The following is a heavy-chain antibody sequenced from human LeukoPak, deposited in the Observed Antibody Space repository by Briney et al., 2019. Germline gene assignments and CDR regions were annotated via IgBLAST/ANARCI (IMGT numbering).Heavy chain of an antibody. CDR1: GYSFINYG. D-gene: IGHD2-15*01. J-gene: IGHJ4*02. Sequence: GASVKVSCKTSGYSFINYGITWVRQAPGQGLEWMGWVSAYADNTNYVQKFQGRVSMTTDTSTTTAYMELRSLRPDDTAVYYCARDCIGCHGFDFWGQGTLVTVSS. CDR2: VSAYADNT. CDR3: ARDCIGCHGFDF. V-gene: IGHV1-18*01.